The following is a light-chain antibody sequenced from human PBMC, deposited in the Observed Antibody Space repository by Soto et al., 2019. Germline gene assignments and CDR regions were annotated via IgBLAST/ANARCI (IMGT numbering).Light chain of an antibody. J-gene: IGKJ2*02. Sequence: EIVMTQSPATLSVSPGERATLSCRASQSVSSNLAWYQQKPGQAPRLLIYGASTRATGIPARFSGSGSGTEFTLTINSLQSEDFAVYYCQQYNNWPPCTFGRGTKLEIK. V-gene: IGKV3-15*01. CDR1: QSVSSN. CDR2: GAS. CDR3: QQYNNWPPCT.